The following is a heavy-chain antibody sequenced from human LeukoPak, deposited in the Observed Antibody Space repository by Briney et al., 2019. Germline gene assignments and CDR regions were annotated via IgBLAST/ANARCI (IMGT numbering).Heavy chain of an antibody. CDR1: GGSISSYY. V-gene: IGHV4-4*09. D-gene: IGHD2-21*02. CDR2: IYTSGST. CDR3: ARLHCGGDCYSWYYYYMDG. Sequence: SETLSLTCTVSGGSISSYYWSWIRQPPGEGLEWIGYIYTSGSTNYNPSLKSRVTISEDTSKNQFSLKLSSVTAADTAVYYCARLHCGGDCYSWYYYYMDGWGKGTTVTVSS. J-gene: IGHJ6*03.